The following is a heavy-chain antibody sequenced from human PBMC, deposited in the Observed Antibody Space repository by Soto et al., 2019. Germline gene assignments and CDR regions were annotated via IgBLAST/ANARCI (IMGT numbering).Heavy chain of an antibody. D-gene: IGHD6-13*01. CDR1: GFTFSNFA. CDR3: ARGAAAATRGQRWRES. CDR2: ISGSGGST. V-gene: IGHV3-23*01. J-gene: IGHJ5*02. Sequence: EVQLLESGGGLIQPGGSLRLSCAASGFTFSNFAMTWVRQAPGKGLEWVLSISGSGGSTYSPDSVKGRFTISRDNSKDTLYLQLNRLTADDTAVHYCARGAAAATRGQRWRESWGQGTLVTVSS.